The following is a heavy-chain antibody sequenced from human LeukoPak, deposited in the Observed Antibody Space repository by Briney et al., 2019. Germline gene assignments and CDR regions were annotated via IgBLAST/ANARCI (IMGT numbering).Heavy chain of an antibody. CDR3: AYDSSGYYGY. D-gene: IGHD3-22*01. CDR1: GGSISSSSYY. J-gene: IGHJ4*02. CDR2: IYYSGST. Sequence: SETLSLTCTVSGGSISSSSYYWSWIRQPPGKGLEWIGYIYYSGSTYYNPSLKSRVTISVDTSKNQFSLKLSSVTAADTAVYYCAYDSSGYYGYWGQGTLVTVSS. V-gene: IGHV4-30-4*01.